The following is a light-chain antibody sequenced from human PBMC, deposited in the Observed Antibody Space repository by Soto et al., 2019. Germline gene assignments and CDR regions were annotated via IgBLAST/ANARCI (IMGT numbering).Light chain of an antibody. CDR3: QQSYSTPIFT. Sequence: DIQMTQSPSSLSASVGDRVTITCRASQSISSYLNWYQQKPGKAPKLLIYAASSLQSGVPSRFSGSGSGTDFTFTISSLQPEDFATYYCQQSYSTPIFTFGPGTKVDIK. CDR2: AAS. J-gene: IGKJ3*01. V-gene: IGKV1-39*01. CDR1: QSISSY.